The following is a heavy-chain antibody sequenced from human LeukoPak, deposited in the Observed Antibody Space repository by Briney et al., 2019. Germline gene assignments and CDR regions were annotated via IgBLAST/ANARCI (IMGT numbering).Heavy chain of an antibody. CDR3: AREPEGYCSGGSCYDPDAFDI. CDR2: INPNSGGT. CDR1: GYTFTGYY. D-gene: IGHD2-15*01. V-gene: IGHV1-2*02. J-gene: IGHJ3*02. Sequence: ASVKVSCKASGYTFTGYYMHWVRQAPGQGLEWMGWINPNSGGTNYAQKFQGRVTMTRDTSISTAYMELSRLRSDDTAVYYCAREPEGYCSGGSCYDPDAFDIWGQGTMVTVSS.